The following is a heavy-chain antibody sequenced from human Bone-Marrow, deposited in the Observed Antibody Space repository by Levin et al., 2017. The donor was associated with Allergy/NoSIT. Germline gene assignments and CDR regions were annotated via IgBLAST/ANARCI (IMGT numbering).Heavy chain of an antibody. CDR2: INSDGSST. CDR1: GFTFSSYW. D-gene: IGHD6-13*01. J-gene: IGHJ3*02. V-gene: IGHV3-74*01. Sequence: PGGSLRLSCAASGFTFSSYWMHWVRQVPGKGLVWVSRINSDGSSTAYADSVKGRFTISRDNAKNTLYLQMNSLRADDTAVYYCAGEARSAFDIWGQGTMVTVSS. CDR3: AGEARSAFDI.